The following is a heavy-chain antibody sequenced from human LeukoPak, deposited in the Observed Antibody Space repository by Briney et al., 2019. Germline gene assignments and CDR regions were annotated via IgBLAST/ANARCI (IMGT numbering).Heavy chain of an antibody. CDR3: ARDLYYDFWSGYGAFDI. V-gene: IGHV4-61*02. CDR2: IYTSGST. D-gene: IGHD3-3*01. Sequence: TLSLTCIVSGGSISSGSYYWSWIRQPAGRGLEWIGRIYTSGSTNYNPSLKSRVTISVDTSKNQFSLKLSSVTSADTAVYYCARDLYYDFWSGYGAFDIWGQGTMVTVSS. CDR1: GGSISSGSYY. J-gene: IGHJ3*02.